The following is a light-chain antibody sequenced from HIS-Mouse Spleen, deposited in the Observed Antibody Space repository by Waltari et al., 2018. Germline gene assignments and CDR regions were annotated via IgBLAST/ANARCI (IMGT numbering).Light chain of an antibody. V-gene: IGLV2-23*01. CDR2: EGS. Sequence: QSALTQPASVSGSPGQSITISCTGTTSDVGRYNLVCWYQQHPGKAPKLMIYEGSKRPSGVSNRFSGSKSGNTASLTISGLQAEDEADYYCCSYAGSSTVVFGGGTKLTVL. CDR3: CSYAGSSTVV. J-gene: IGLJ2*01. CDR1: TSDVGRYNL.